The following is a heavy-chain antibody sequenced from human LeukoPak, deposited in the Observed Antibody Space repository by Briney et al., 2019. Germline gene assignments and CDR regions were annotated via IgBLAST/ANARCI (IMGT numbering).Heavy chain of an antibody. CDR1: GGSFSGYY. Sequence: SETLSLTCAVYGGSFSGYYWSWIRQPPGKGLEWIGEINHSGSTNYNPSLKSRVTISVDTSKNQFSLKLSSVTAADTAVYYCARVLETGRQQSGYLDYWGQGTLVTVSS. CDR3: ARVLETGRQQSGYLDY. J-gene: IGHJ4*02. CDR2: INHSGST. D-gene: IGHD4-11*01. V-gene: IGHV4-34*01.